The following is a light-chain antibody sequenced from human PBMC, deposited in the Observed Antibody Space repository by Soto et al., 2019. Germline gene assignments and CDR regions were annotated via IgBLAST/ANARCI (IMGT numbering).Light chain of an antibody. J-gene: IGKJ1*01. CDR2: KAS. CDR3: QQYNSYSRT. CDR1: QSISSW. V-gene: IGKV1-5*03. Sequence: DIQMTQSPSTLSASVGDRVTITCRASQSISSWLAWYQQKPGKAPKLLIYKASSLESGVPSRFSGSGSGTEFTLTISSLKPDDSATYYCQQYNSYSRTFGQGTKVDIK.